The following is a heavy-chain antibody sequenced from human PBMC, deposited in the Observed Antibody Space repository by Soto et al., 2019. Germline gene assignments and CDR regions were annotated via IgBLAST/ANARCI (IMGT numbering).Heavy chain of an antibody. J-gene: IGHJ4*02. CDR2: ISYDGSNK. D-gene: IGHD6-25*01. CDR1: GFTFSSYG. CDR3: AKAPSARGCFDY. Sequence: QVQLVESGGGVVQPGRSLRLSCAASGFTFSSYGMHCDRQAPGKGLEWVAVISYDGSNKYYADSVKGRFTISRDNSKNTLYLQMNSLRAEDTAVYYCAKAPSARGCFDYWGQGTLVTVSS. V-gene: IGHV3-30*18.